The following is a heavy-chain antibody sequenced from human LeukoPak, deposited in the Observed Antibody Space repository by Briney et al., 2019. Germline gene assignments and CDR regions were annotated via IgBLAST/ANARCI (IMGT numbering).Heavy chain of an antibody. D-gene: IGHD3-22*01. Sequence: SETLSLTCAVYGGSFSGYYWSWIRQPPGKGLEWIGEINHSGSTNYNPSPKSRVTISVDTSKNQFSLKLSSVTAADTAVYYCARKTMIVVVNWFDPWGQGTLVTVSS. CDR1: GGSFSGYY. V-gene: IGHV4-34*01. CDR3: ARKTMIVVVNWFDP. CDR2: INHSGST. J-gene: IGHJ5*02.